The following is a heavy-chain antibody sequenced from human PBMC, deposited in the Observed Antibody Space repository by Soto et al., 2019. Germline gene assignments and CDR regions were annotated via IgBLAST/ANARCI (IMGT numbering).Heavy chain of an antibody. CDR2: FDPEDGET. CDR1: GYTLTELS. CDR3: ATADRITIFGVVIRYHYFDY. Sequence: ASVKVSCKVSGYTLTELSMHWVRQAPGKGLEWMGGFDPEDGETIYAQKFQGRVTMTEDTSTDTAYMELSSLRSEDTAVYYCATADRITIFGVVIRYHYFDYWGQGTLVTVS. D-gene: IGHD3-3*01. J-gene: IGHJ4*02. V-gene: IGHV1-24*01.